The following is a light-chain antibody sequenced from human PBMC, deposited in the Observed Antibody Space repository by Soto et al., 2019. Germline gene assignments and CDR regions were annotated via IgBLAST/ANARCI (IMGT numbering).Light chain of an antibody. Sequence: EIVLTQSPGTLSLSPGERATLSCRASQSVSSSYLAWYQQKPGQAPRLLIYGASSRATGIPDRFSGSGSGTDFTLNISRLEPEDFAVYYCQQYGSSPSYTFGQGTNLEIK. CDR3: QQYGSSPSYT. CDR2: GAS. J-gene: IGKJ2*01. V-gene: IGKV3-20*01. CDR1: QSVSSSY.